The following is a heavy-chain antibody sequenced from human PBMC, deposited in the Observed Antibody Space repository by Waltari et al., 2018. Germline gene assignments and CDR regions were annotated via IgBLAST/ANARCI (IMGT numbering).Heavy chain of an antibody. CDR3: AKRRGITVAGNFDY. J-gene: IGHJ4*02. CDR1: GFTFRRSG. Sequence: EVQLLESGGGLVQPGGSLRLSCAASGFTFRRSGMSWVRQAPGKGLEWVSTISGSGGTTSYADSVKGRFTISRDNSKNTLFVQMSSLRAEDTAVYYCAKRRGITVAGNFDYWGQGALVTVSS. CDR2: ISGSGGTT. V-gene: IGHV3-23*01. D-gene: IGHD6-19*01.